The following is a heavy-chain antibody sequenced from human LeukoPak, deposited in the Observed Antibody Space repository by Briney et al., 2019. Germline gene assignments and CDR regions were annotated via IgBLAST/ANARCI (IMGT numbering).Heavy chain of an antibody. CDR2: IKEDGSEK. D-gene: IGHD2-15*01. J-gene: IGHJ4*02. V-gene: IGHV3-7*01. CDR3: ARDLGVCSGGTCYSVYDY. Sequence: GGSLRLSCAASGFIVSRYWMGWVPQAPGKGLEWVADIKEDGSEKHCVDSVKGRFTISRDNAENSLYLQMNSLRAEDTAIYYCARDLGVCSGGTCYSVYDYWGQGTLVTVSS. CDR1: GFIVSRYW.